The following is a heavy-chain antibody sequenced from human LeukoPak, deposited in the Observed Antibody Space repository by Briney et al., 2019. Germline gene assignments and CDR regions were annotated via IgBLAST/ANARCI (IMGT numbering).Heavy chain of an antibody. V-gene: IGHV4-4*02. CDR3: ARGLLWFGESVTAPFDY. CDR1: GGSISSSNW. CDR2: IYHSGST. J-gene: IGHJ4*02. D-gene: IGHD3-10*01. Sequence: SGTLSLTCAVSGGSISSSNWWSWVRQPPGKGLEWIGEIYHSGSTNYNPSLKSRVTISVDKSKNQFSLKLSSVTAADTAVYYCARGLLWFGESVTAPFDYWGQGTLVTVST.